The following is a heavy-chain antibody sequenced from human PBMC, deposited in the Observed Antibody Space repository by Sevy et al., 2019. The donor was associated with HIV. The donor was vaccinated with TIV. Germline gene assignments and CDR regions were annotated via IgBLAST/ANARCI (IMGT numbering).Heavy chain of an antibody. CDR1: GFSLDDYA. V-gene: IGHV3-9*01. J-gene: IGHJ4*02. D-gene: IGHD1-26*01. CDR2: ISWNSGSI. Sequence: GGSLRLSCAASGFSLDDYAMHWVRQSSGKGLEWVAGISWNSGSIGYAHSVKGRFTISRDNARNTLYLQMNNMRSEDAGKCRFTHSRENARKHLYLQMNNMRSEDTALYYCARDIGAGSNSETSSPPFFFYYFDSWGQGTLVTVSS. CDR3: THSRENARKHLYLQMNNMRSEDTALYYCARDIGAGSNSETSSPPFFFYYFDS.